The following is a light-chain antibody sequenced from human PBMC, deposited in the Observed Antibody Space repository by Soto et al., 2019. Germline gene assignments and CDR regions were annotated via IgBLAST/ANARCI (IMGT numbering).Light chain of an antibody. CDR2: EVS. CDR1: SSDVGGYNY. Sequence: QSALTQPASVSGSPGQSITISCTGTSSDVGGYNYVSWYQQHPGKAPKLMIYEVSNRPSGVSNRFSGSKSGNTASLTISGIQAEDEAEYDCSSYTSSSTLDVVFGGGTKLTVL. J-gene: IGLJ2*01. V-gene: IGLV2-14*01. CDR3: SSYTSSSTLDVV.